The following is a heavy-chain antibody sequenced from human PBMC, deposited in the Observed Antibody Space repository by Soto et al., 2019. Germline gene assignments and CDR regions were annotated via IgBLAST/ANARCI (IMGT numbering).Heavy chain of an antibody. CDR2: IYHSGIT. J-gene: IGHJ4*02. Sequence: QVQMQESGPGLVKPSETLSLTCTVSGASVSSGNQYWSWIRQPPGKGLEWIGYIYHSGITNYNPSLKSRVTISADTSRNQFSLKLSSVTAADTAVYYCARGGDGKSWGQGTLVTVSS. D-gene: IGHD3-10*01. V-gene: IGHV4-61*01. CDR1: GASVSSGNQY. CDR3: ARGGDGKS.